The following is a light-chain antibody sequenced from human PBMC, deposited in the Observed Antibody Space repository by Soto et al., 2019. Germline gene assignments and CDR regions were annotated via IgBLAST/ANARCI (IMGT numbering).Light chain of an antibody. J-gene: IGLJ1*01. CDR3: SSYTSSSTL. Sequence: QSVLTQPASVSGSPGQSITISCTGTSSDVGSYNYVSWYQQHPGKAPKLVIYEVSDRPSGISSRFSGSKSGNTASLTISGLQTEDEDDYYCSSYTSSSTLFGTGTKVTVL. V-gene: IGLV2-14*01. CDR2: EVS. CDR1: SSDVGSYNY.